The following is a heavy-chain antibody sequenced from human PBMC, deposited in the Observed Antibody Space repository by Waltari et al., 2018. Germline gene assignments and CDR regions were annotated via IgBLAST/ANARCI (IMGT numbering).Heavy chain of an antibody. J-gene: IGHJ3*02. CDR3: ARNVARRSGGSPSDAFDI. V-gene: IGHV4-4*07. CDR1: GGSISSYY. CDR2: IYTSGST. Sequence: QVQLQESGPGLVKPSETLSLTCTVSGGSISSYYWSWIRQPAGKGLEWIGHIYTSGSTNYNPSRKSRVTMSVDTSKNQFSLKLSSVTAADTAVYYCARNVARRSGGSPSDAFDIWGQGTMVTVSS. D-gene: IGHD2-15*01.